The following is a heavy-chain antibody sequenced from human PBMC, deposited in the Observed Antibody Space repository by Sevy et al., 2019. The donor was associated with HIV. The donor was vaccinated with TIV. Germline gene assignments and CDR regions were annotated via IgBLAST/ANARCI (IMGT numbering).Heavy chain of an antibody. CDR2: IYHSGST. J-gene: IGHJ4*02. V-gene: IGHV4-4*07. CDR1: GGSVSAYY. CDR3: ARDPRSYFDS. Sequence: SETLSLTCTVSGGSVSAYYWDWIRQPAGKGLEWIGRIYHSGSTNYSPSLKSRLTMSIDTSKNQFSLNLRSVTTADTAVYYCARDPRSYFDSWGQRILVTVSS.